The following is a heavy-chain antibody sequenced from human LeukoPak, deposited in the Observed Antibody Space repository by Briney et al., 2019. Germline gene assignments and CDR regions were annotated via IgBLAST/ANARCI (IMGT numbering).Heavy chain of an antibody. CDR1: GFTFSSHW. Sequence: GGSLRLSCAASGFTFSSHWMTWVRQAPGKGLEWVANINQDGSERYYVDSVKGRFTISRDNAKNSLYLQMNSLRAEDTAVYYCATDSEYSSSFAFDIWGQGTMVTVSS. V-gene: IGHV3-7*01. CDR3: ATDSEYSSSFAFDI. D-gene: IGHD6-13*01. CDR2: INQDGSER. J-gene: IGHJ3*02.